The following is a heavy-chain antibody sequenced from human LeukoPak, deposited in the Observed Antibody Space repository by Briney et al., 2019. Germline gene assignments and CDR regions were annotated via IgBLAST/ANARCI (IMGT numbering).Heavy chain of an antibody. CDR3: ARESFAARWD. J-gene: IGHJ4*02. CDR1: GFSISNYW. D-gene: IGHD6-6*01. Sequence: GGSLRLSCVGSGFSISNYWMSWVRQTPGKGLEWVASIKLSINMDSVSEKHYVDAVKGRFTISRDNANNLLYLQMNSLRAEDTAVYYCARESFAARWDWGQGTLVTVSS. CDR2: IKLSINMDSVSEK. V-gene: IGHV3-7*01.